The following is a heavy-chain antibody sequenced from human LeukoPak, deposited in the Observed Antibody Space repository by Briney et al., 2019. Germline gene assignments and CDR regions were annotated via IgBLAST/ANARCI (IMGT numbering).Heavy chain of an antibody. V-gene: IGHV3-21*01. CDR2: ISSSSSYI. J-gene: IGHJ4*02. Sequence: GGSLRLSCAASGFTFSSYSMNWVRQAPGKGLEWVSSISSSSSYIYYADSVKGRFTISRDNSKNTLYLQMNSLRAEDTAVYYCVSNTIAARLFDYWGQGTLVTVSS. CDR1: GFTFSSYS. D-gene: IGHD6-6*01. CDR3: VSNTIAARLFDY.